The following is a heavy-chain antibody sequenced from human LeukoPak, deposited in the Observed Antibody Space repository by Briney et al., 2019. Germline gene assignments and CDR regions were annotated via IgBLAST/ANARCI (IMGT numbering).Heavy chain of an antibody. CDR2: FSISSAI. CDR1: GFTFSGFS. D-gene: IGHD3-10*01. CDR3: AKDFGVGEPYYFDY. J-gene: IGHJ4*02. Sequence: GGSLRLSCATSGFTFSGFSMNWVRQAPGKGLEWIACFSISSAIYYADSVKGRFTISRDNAENSLYLQMNSLRADDTAVYYCAKDFGVGEPYYFDYWGQGTLVTVSS. V-gene: IGHV3-48*01.